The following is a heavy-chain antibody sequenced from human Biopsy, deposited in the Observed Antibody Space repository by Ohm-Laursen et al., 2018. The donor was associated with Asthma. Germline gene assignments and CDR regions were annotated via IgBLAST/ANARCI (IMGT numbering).Heavy chain of an antibody. D-gene: IGHD1-26*01. Sequence: SLRLSCTASGFVFSQCGMHWVRQGPGKGLEWVALVSSDGHNKYYEDSVKGRFTISRDNSRNTLHLQMNSLRAEDTAVYYCAKDVFPGWELRRGPDYRGQGTLVTVSS. CDR3: AKDVFPGWELRRGPDY. V-gene: IGHV3-30*18. J-gene: IGHJ4*02. CDR2: VSSDGHNK. CDR1: GFVFSQCG.